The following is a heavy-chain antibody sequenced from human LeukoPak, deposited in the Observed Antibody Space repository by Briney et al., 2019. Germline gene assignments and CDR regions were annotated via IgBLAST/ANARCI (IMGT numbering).Heavy chain of an antibody. CDR3: AKATKYYYDSSGYWVSYYYGMDV. D-gene: IGHD3-22*01. V-gene: IGHV3-30*18. CDR2: ISYDGSNK. Sequence: PGGSLRLSCAASGFTFSSYGMHWVRQAPGKGLEWVAVISYDGSNKYYADSVKGRFTISRDNSKNTLYLQMNSLRAEDTAVYYCAKATKYYYDSSGYWVSYYYGMDVWGQGTTVTVSS. J-gene: IGHJ6*02. CDR1: GFTFSSYG.